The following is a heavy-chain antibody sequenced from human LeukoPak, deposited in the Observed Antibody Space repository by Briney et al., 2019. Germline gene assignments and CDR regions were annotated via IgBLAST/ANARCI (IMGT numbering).Heavy chain of an antibody. D-gene: IGHD2-15*01. Sequence: QPGGSLRLSCAASGFTFSSYWMSWVRQAPGKGLEWVANIKQDGSEKYYVDSVKGRFTISRDNAKNSLYLQMNSLRAEDTAVYYCARSGVVAATANFQHWGQGTLVTVSS. CDR2: IKQDGSEK. CDR3: ARSGVVAATANFQH. V-gene: IGHV3-7*01. J-gene: IGHJ1*01. CDR1: GFTFSSYW.